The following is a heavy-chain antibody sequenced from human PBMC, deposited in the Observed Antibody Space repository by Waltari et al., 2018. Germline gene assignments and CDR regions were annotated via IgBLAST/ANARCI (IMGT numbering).Heavy chain of an antibody. V-gene: IGHV4-34*01. CDR1: GGSFNDYY. J-gene: IGHJ4*01. D-gene: IGHD2-2*01. CDR2: INHAGSA. Sequence: QVELQQWGAGLLKPSETLSLTCAVYGGSFNDYYWTWFRQPPGKGLEWIGEINHAGSAHYNPSLKSRATLLGETSKNQFSLNLTSVTAADTGLYYCARSLLRPHYAPANFRHWGHGTLVAVSS. CDR3: ARSLLRPHYAPANFRH.